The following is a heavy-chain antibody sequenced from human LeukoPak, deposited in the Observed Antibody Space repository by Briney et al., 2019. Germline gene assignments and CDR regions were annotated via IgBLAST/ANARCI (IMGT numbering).Heavy chain of an antibody. CDR2: IYYSGST. V-gene: IGHV4-39*01. CDR3: AITYYYDSSGYRVSFDY. J-gene: IGHJ4*02. D-gene: IGHD3-22*01. CDR1: GGSISSSSYY. Sequence: SETLSLTCTVSGGSISSSSYYWGWIRQPPGKGLEWIGSIYYSGSTYYNPSLKSRVTISVDTSKNQFSLKLSSVTAADTAVYYCAITYYYDSSGYRVSFDYWGQGTLVTVSS.